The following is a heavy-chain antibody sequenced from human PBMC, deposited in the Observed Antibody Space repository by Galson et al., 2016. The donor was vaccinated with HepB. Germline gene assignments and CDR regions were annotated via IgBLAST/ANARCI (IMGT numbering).Heavy chain of an antibody. J-gene: IGHJ6*02. Sequence: SLRLSCAASGFSFGHFAMSWVRQAPGKGLEWVSAISAGGGLTYYAESVKGRFIISRDNSNSTLYLQMNSLRGENTGRYYCAKVNSASWYGGGNYYYGMDVWGQGTTVTVSS. CDR2: ISAGGGLT. CDR3: AKVNSASWYGGGNYYYGMDV. D-gene: IGHD6-13*01. V-gene: IGHV3-23*01. CDR1: GFSFGHFA.